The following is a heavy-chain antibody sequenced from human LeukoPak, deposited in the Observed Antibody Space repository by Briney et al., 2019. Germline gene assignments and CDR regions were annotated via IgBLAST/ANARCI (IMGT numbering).Heavy chain of an antibody. CDR3: ARDRNELRYFDWLSY. V-gene: IGHV3-11*06. CDR1: GFTFSDYY. Sequence: GGSLRLSCAASGFTFSDYYMSWIRQAPGKGLEWVSYISSSSSYTNYADSVKGRFTISRDNSKNTLYLQMNSLRAEDTAVYYCARDRNELRYFDWLSYWGQGTLVTVSS. D-gene: IGHD3-9*01. J-gene: IGHJ4*02. CDR2: ISSSSSYT.